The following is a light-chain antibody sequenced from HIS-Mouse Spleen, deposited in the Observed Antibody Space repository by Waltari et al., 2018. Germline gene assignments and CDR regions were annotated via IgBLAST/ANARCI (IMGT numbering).Light chain of an antibody. CDR1: NIGSKS. CDR3: QVWDSSSDHVV. Sequence: SYVLTQPPSVSVAPGKTARITCGGNNIGSKSVNWHPQKPGQAPVLVGYDDSDRPSGIPERFSGSNSGNTATLTSSRVEAGDEADYYCQVWDSSSDHVVFGGGTKLTVL. CDR2: DDS. V-gene: IGLV3-21*03. J-gene: IGLJ2*01.